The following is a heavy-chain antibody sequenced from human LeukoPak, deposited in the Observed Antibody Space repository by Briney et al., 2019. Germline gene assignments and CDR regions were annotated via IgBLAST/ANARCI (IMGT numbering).Heavy chain of an antibody. V-gene: IGHV3-74*01. J-gene: IGHJ3*02. CDR3: ARAPPYYGSGSYHAFDI. CDR2: INSDGSST. CDR1: GFTFSSYW. D-gene: IGHD3-10*01. Sequence: GGSLRLSCAASGFTFSSYWMHWVRQAPGKGLVWVSRINSDGSSTSYADSVKGRFTISRDNAKNTLYLQMNSLRAEDTAVYYCARAPPYYGSGSYHAFDIWGQGTMVTVSS.